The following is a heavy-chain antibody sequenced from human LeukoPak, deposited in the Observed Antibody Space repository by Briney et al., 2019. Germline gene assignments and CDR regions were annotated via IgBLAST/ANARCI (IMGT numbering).Heavy chain of an antibody. CDR1: GFTFSSYW. Sequence: GGSLRLSCAASGFTFSSYWMSWVRQAPGKGLEWVANIKQDGSEKYYVDSVKGRFTISRENAKNSLYLQMNSLRAEDTAVYYCARFPYDFWSGYSRGRHENVDYWGQGTLVTVSS. CDR3: ARFPYDFWSGYSRGRHENVDY. V-gene: IGHV3-7*01. CDR2: IKQDGSEK. J-gene: IGHJ4*02. D-gene: IGHD3-3*01.